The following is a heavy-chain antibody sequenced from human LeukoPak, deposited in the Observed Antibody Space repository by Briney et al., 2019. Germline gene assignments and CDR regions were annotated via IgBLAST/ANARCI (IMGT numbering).Heavy chain of an antibody. CDR2: IKQGGSEK. D-gene: IGHD5-12*01. V-gene: IGHV3-7*03. CDR1: RFTFSSYW. J-gene: IGHJ4*02. Sequence: PGGSLRLSCAASRFTFSSYWMSWVRQAPGKGLEWVANIKQGGSEKYYVDSVKGRFTISRDNAKNSLYLQLNSLRAEDTAVYYCARARGGYDFDYWGQGTLVTVSS. CDR3: ARARGGYDFDY.